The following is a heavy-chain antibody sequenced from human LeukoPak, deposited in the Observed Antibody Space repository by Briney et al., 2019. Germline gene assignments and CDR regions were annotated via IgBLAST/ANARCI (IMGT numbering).Heavy chain of an antibody. D-gene: IGHD6-13*01. CDR3: ARDSGWWRFDF. CDR1: GFTFSGSA. Sequence: GGSLRLSCAAYGFTFSGSAMSWVRQAPGKGLEWVSAISNNGGYTYYADSVQGRFTISRDNSKSTLCLQMNSLRAEDTAVYYCARDSGWWRFDFWGQGTLVTVSS. J-gene: IGHJ4*02. V-gene: IGHV3-23*01. CDR2: ISNNGGYT.